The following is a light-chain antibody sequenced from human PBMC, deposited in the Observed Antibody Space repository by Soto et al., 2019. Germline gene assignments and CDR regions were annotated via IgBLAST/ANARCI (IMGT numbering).Light chain of an antibody. V-gene: IGLV1-40*01. CDR1: RSNIGAGYD. J-gene: IGLJ2*01. Sequence: QSVLTQTPSVSGAPGQRVTSSCTGSRSNIGAGYDVHWYQQLPGTAPKLLISGNSNRPSGVPDRFSGSKSGTSASLAITGLQPDDEADYYCQSYDSSLRGVVFGGGTKLTVL. CDR2: GNS. CDR3: QSYDSSLRGVV.